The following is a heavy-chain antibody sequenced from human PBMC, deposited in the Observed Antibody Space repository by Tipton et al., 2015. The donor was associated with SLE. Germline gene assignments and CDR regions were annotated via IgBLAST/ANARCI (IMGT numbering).Heavy chain of an antibody. CDR2: IKQDGSEK. CDR1: GFTFSSYE. Sequence: SLRLSCAASGFTFSSYEMNWVRQAPGKGLEWVANIKQDGSEKYYVDSVKGRFTISRDNAKNSLYLQMNSLRAEDTAVYYCARDKIPSLWGQGTLVTVSS. V-gene: IGHV3-7*03. CDR3: ARDKIPSL. J-gene: IGHJ4*02.